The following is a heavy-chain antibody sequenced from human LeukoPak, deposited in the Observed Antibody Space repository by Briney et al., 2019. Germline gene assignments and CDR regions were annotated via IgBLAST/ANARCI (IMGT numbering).Heavy chain of an antibody. Sequence: SETLSLTCAVYGGSFCGYYWSWIRQPPGKGLEWIGEINHSGSTNYNPSLKSRVTISVDTSKNQFSLKLSSVTAADTAVYYCARSPSYYYDSSGYGYFDYWGQGTLVTVSS. J-gene: IGHJ4*02. V-gene: IGHV4-34*01. CDR2: INHSGST. CDR3: ARSPSYYYDSSGYGYFDY. CDR1: GGSFCGYY. D-gene: IGHD3-22*01.